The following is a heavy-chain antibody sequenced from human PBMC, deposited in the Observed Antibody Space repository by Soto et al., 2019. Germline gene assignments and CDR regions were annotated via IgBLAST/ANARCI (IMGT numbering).Heavy chain of an antibody. CDR1: GYTFSSFG. CDR3: ASTPRGSAINWDIAFDI. J-gene: IGHJ3*02. CDR2: ISAYNGNT. D-gene: IGHD1-1*01. Sequence: QVQLVQSGAEVKKPGASVKVSCKASGYTFSSFGISWVRQAPGQGLEWMGWISAYNGNTNYVQNLQGRVTMTTDTSTSTAYMELRSLTSDDTAVYYCASTPRGSAINWDIAFDIWGRGTMVTVSS. V-gene: IGHV1-18*01.